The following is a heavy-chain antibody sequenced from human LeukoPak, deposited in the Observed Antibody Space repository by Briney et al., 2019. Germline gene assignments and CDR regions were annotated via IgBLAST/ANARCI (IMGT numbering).Heavy chain of an antibody. D-gene: IGHD4-17*01. CDR1: GFTFSGYS. CDR3: ARGYDYGDYVVDY. V-gene: IGHV3-21*01. J-gene: IGHJ4*02. CDR2: ISSSSSYI. Sequence: GGSLRLSCAASGFTFSGYSMNWVRQAPGKGLEWVSSISSSSSYIYYADSVKGRFTISRDNAKNSLYLQMNSLRAEDTAVYYCARGYDYGDYVVDYWGQGTLVTVSS.